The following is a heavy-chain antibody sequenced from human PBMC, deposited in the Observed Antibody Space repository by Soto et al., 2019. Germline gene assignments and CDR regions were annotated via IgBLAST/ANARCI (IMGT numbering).Heavy chain of an antibody. CDR3: ARDGFDY. CDR2: ISAYSGNT. J-gene: IGHJ4*02. V-gene: IGHV1-18*01. Sequence: QVHFVQSGVEVKKPGASVKVSCTASGYSFSTYGITWVRQAPGQGLEWMGWISAYSGNTNYAQKFQARVTMTTDTSTSTAYMELRRLRSDDTAVYYCARDGFDYWGQGTLVTVSS. CDR1: GYSFSTYG.